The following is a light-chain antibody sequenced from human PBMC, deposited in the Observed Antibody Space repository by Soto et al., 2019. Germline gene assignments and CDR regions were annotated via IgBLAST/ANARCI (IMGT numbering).Light chain of an antibody. V-gene: IGKV2-28*01. J-gene: IGKJ4*01. CDR3: MQALETPLT. CDR1: QSLLHSSGYNY. CDR2: LGS. Sequence: DIVMTQSPLSLPVTPGEPASISCRSSQSLLHSSGYNYVDWYLQKSGQSPQLLIHLGSTRASGVPDRFSGSGSGTDFTLKISRVEAEDVGVYYCMQALETPLTFGGGTKVDIK.